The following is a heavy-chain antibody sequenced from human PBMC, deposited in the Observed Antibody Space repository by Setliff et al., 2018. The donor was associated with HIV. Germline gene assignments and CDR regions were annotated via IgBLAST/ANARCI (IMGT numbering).Heavy chain of an antibody. CDR2: IYYSGST. V-gene: IGHV4-31*03. D-gene: IGHD3-16*02. J-gene: IGHJ6*03. CDR3: ARGYPVSYYYYMDV. CDR1: GDSVNSYNYY. Sequence: PSETLSLTCKVSGDSVNSYNYYWSWIRQQPGKGLEWIGYIYYSGSTYYNPSLKSRVTISVDTSKNQFSLKLSSVTAADTAVYYCARGYPVSYYYYMDVWGKGTTVTVSS.